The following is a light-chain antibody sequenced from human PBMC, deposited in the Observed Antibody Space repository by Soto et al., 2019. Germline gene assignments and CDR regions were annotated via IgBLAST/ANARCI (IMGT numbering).Light chain of an antibody. J-gene: IGLJ2*01. V-gene: IGLV2-11*01. CDR2: DVS. Sequence: QSALTQPRSVSGSPGQSVTISCTGTSSDVGGYNYVSWYQQHPGKAPKLMIYDVSKRPSGVPDRFSGSKSGNTASLTISGLQAEDEADYYGCSDAGSSVVFGGGTQLTVL. CDR3: CSDAGSSVV. CDR1: SSDVGGYNY.